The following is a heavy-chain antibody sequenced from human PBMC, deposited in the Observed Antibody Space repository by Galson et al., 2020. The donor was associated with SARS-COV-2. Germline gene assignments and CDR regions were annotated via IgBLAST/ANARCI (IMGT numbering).Heavy chain of an antibody. Sequence: GGSLRLSCAASGFSFSSYGMHWVRQAPGKGLEWVAFTPNDGSIKYYADSVKGRFTISRDNSKNTLYLQMNSLRPEDTAVYYCAKEGASSSSSALDLWGQGTLVTVSS. V-gene: IGHV3-30*02. J-gene: IGHJ5*02. CDR3: AKEGASSSSSALDL. D-gene: IGHD2-2*01. CDR1: GFSFSSYG. CDR2: TPNDGSIK.